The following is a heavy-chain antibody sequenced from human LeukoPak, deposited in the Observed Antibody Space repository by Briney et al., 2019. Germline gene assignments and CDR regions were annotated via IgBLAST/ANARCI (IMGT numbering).Heavy chain of an antibody. D-gene: IGHD2-2*01. V-gene: IGHV3-74*01. CDR3: ARDVPLRYYYGMDV. CDR2: INSDGSST. J-gene: IGHJ6*02. CDR1: GFTFSSYW. Sequence: QPGGSLRLSCAASGFTFSSYWMHWVRQAPGKGLVWVSRINSDGSSTSYADSVKGRFTISRDNAKNTLDLQMNSLRAEDTAVYYCARDVPLRYYYGMDVWGQRTTVTVSS.